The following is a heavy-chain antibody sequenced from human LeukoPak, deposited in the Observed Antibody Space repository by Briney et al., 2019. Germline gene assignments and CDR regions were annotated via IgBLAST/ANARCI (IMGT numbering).Heavy chain of an antibody. J-gene: IGHJ3*02. D-gene: IGHD1-14*01. CDR2: ISSSSSYI. CDR1: GFTFSSYS. Sequence: GGSLRLSCAASGFTFSSYSMNWVRQAPGKGLEWVSSISSSSSYIYYADSVKGRFAISRDNAKNSLYLQMNSLRAEDTAVYYCARRASGAYAFDIWGQGTMVTVSS. V-gene: IGHV3-21*01. CDR3: ARRASGAYAFDI.